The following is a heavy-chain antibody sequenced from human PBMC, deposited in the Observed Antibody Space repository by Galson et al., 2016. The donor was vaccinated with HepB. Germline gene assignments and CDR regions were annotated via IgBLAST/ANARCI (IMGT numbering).Heavy chain of an antibody. V-gene: IGHV3-23*01. CDR3: AKEGAWFGGDWFDP. CDR1: GFIFSHHA. CDR2: ISGRGGRT. D-gene: IGHD3-10*01. Sequence: SLRLPCATSGFIFSHHAMSWVRQAPGKGLEWVSGISGRGGRTYHANSVKGRFTISRDASKNTLYLQMTSLRVDDTAIYYCAKEGAWFGGDWFDPWGQGALVTV. J-gene: IGHJ5*02.